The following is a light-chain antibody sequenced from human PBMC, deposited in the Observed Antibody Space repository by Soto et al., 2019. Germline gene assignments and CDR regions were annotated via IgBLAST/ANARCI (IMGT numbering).Light chain of an antibody. V-gene: IGLV2-23*02. CDR3: CSYAGSSTWV. Sequence: QSALTQPASVSGSPGQSITISCTGTSSDVGSYNLVSWYQQRPGKAPKLMIYEVSKRPSGVSNRFSGSKSRNTASLTISGLQAEDEADYSCCSYAGSSTWVFGGGTKLTVL. J-gene: IGLJ3*02. CDR2: EVS. CDR1: SSDVGSYNL.